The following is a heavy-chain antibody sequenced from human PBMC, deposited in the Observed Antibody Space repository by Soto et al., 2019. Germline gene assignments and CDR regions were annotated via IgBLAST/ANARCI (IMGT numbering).Heavy chain of an antibody. J-gene: IGHJ4*02. V-gene: IGHV1-2*02. CDR1: GYTFTGYY. Sequence: ASVKVSCKASGYTFTGYYMHWVRQAPGQGLEWMGWINPNSGGTNYAQKFQGRVTMTRDTSISTAYMELSRLRSDDTAVYYCARGGRYYDRSGSTPLGYWGQGTLVTVSS. CDR3: ARGGRYYDRSGSTPLGY. CDR2: INPNSGGT. D-gene: IGHD3-22*01.